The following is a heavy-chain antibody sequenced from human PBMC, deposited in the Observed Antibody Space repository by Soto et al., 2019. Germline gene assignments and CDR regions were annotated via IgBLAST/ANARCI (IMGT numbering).Heavy chain of an antibody. CDR2: IIPILGIA. J-gene: IGHJ4*01. Sequence: GASVKVSCKASGGTFSSYTISWVRQAPGQGLEWMGRIIPILGIANYAQKFQGRVTITADKSTSTAYMELSSLRSEDTAVYYCARGARIAVAVHFDYWGQRTLVTVSS. D-gene: IGHD6-19*01. CDR1: GGTFSSYT. V-gene: IGHV1-69*02. CDR3: ARGARIAVAVHFDY.